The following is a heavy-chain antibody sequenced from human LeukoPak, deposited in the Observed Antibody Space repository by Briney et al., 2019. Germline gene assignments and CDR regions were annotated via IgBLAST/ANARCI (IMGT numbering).Heavy chain of an antibody. V-gene: IGHV3-74*01. CDR3: AREESGYDILTGYYTGEYWFDP. D-gene: IGHD3-9*01. CDR2: INSDGSNT. J-gene: IGHJ5*02. Sequence: GGPLRLSCAASRFIFSTYWMHWVRQAPGKGLVWVSRINSDGSNTNYADSVKGRFTISRDNAKNTLYLQMNSLRAEDTAVYYCAREESGYDILTGYYTGEYWFDPWGQGTLVTVSS. CDR1: RFIFSTYW.